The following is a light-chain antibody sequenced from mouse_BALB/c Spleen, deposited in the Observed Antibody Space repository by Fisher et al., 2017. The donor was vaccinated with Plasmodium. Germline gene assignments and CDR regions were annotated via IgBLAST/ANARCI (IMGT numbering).Light chain of an antibody. J-gene: IGKJ1*01. V-gene: IGKV1-110*01. Sequence: VLTQSPLSLPVSLGDQASISCRSSQSLLHNYGDTYLHWYLQKPGQSPKLLIYKVSNRFSGVPDRLSGSGSGTDFTLKISRVEAEDLGVYYCWQGTHLWTFGGGTKLEIK. CDR2: KVS. CDR1: QSLLHNYGDTY. CDR3: WQGTHLWT.